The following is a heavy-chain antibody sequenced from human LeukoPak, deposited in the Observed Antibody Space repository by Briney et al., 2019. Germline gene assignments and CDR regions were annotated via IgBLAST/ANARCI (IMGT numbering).Heavy chain of an antibody. J-gene: IGHJ4*02. D-gene: IGHD1-26*01. CDR2: IHHTGST. CDR1: GGSISISNYY. V-gene: IGHV4-39*01. CDR3: ARHPSGSSFDY. Sequence: SETLSLTCSVSGGSISISNYYWGWIRQPPGKGLEWIGTIHHTGSTYYNPSLRSRVTVSVDTFNNQFSLKVTSVTAADTAIYYCARHPSGSSFDYWGQGTLVAVSS.